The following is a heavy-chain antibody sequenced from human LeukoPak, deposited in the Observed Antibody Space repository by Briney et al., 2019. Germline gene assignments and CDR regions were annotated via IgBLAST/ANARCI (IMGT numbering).Heavy chain of an antibody. CDR1: GGSISSYY. CDR3: ARPGGYSGYDPFDY. CDR2: IYTSGST. Sequence: SETLSLTCTVSGGSISSYYWSWIRQPAGKGLEWIGRIYTSGSTNYNPSLKSRVTMSVDTSKNQFSLKLSSVTAADTAVYYCARPGGYSGYDPFDYWGQGTLVTVSS. V-gene: IGHV4-4*07. D-gene: IGHD5-12*01. J-gene: IGHJ4*02.